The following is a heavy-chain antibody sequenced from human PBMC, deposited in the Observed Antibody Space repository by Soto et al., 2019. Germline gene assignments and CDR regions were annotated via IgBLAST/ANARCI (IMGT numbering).Heavy chain of an antibody. V-gene: IGHV3-11*01. J-gene: IGHJ6*03. Sequence: GGSLRLSCAASGFTFSDYYMSWIRQAPGKGLEWVSYISSSGSTIYYADSVKGRFTISRDNAKNSLYLQMNSLRAEDTAVYYCARDPANYDFWSGYRPRYYYYMDVWGKGTTVTVSS. D-gene: IGHD3-3*01. CDR2: ISSSGSTI. CDR3: ARDPANYDFWSGYRPRYYYYMDV. CDR1: GFTFSDYY.